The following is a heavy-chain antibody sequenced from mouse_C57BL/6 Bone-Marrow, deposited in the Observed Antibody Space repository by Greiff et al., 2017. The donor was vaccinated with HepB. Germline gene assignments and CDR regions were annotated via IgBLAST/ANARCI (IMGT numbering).Heavy chain of an antibody. CDR1: GYTFTDYE. Sequence: VQLQESGAELVRPGASVTLSCKASGYTFTDYEMHWVKQTPVHGLEWIGAIDPETGGTAYNQKFKGKAILTADKSSSTAYMELRSLTSEDSAVYYCTRDYGSSLMDYWGQGTSVTVSS. J-gene: IGHJ4*01. D-gene: IGHD1-1*01. CDR2: IDPETGGT. CDR3: TRDYGSSLMDY. V-gene: IGHV1-15*01.